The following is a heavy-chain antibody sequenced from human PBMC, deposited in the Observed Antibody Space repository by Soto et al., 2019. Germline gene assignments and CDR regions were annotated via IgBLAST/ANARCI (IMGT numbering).Heavy chain of an antibody. CDR1: GGSISSYY. Sequence: SETLSLTCTVSGGSISSYYWSWIRQPAGKGLEWIGRIYTSGSTNYNPSLKSRVTMSVDTSKNQFSLKLSSVTAADTAVYYCARESMEEYYDFWSGHISYNWFDPWGQGALVTVSS. V-gene: IGHV4-4*07. CDR3: ARESMEEYYDFWSGHISYNWFDP. J-gene: IGHJ5*02. D-gene: IGHD3-3*01. CDR2: IYTSGST.